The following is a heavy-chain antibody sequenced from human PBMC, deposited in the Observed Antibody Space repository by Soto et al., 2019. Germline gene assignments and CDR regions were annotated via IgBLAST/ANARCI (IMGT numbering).Heavy chain of an antibody. D-gene: IGHD6-6*01. CDR1: GFTFSSYA. J-gene: IGHJ4*02. V-gene: IGHV3-23*01. CDR3: SKIGREQLVVDY. Sequence: EVQLLESGGGLVQPGGSLRLSCGASGFTFSSYAMSWVRQAPGKGPEWVSAISGSGGSTYYADSVKCRFTISRYNSMNRLYLQMNSLRAEHTAVYYVSKIGREQLVVDYWCQVTLVT. CDR2: ISGSGGST.